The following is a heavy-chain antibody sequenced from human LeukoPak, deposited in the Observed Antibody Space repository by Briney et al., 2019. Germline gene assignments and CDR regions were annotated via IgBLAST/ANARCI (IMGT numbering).Heavy chain of an antibody. Sequence: GGSLRLSCAVSGFTVTSNYMSWVRQAPGKGLEWVSYISSGGSTKYYADSVKGRFTISRDNAKNSLYLQMNSLRVEDTAVYYCARVYSSTSGKGMDVWGQGTTVTVSS. J-gene: IGHJ6*02. D-gene: IGHD6-13*01. CDR1: GFTVTSNY. V-gene: IGHV3-48*03. CDR3: ARVYSSTSGKGMDV. CDR2: ISSGGSTK.